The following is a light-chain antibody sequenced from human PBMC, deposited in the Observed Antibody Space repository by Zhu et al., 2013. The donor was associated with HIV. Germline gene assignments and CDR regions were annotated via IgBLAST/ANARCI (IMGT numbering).Light chain of an antibody. CDR1: SSNIGAGYD. V-gene: IGLV1-51*01. CDR2: DNN. Sequence: QSVLTQPPSVSGAPGQRVTISCTGSSSNIGAGYDVHWYQQLPGTAPKLLIYDNNRRPSGIPDRFSGSKSGTSATLGITGLQTGDEADYYCGTWDRSLNTYVFGTGTKVTVL. J-gene: IGLJ1*01. CDR3: GTWDRSLNTYV.